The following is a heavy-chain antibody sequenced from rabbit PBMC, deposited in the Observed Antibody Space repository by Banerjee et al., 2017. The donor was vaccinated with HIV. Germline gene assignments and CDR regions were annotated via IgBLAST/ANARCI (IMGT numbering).Heavy chain of an antibody. V-gene: IGHV1S45*01. Sequence: QEQLEESGGDLVKPGASLTLTCTASGFSFSSSYYMCWVRQAPGKGLEWIGCIYTGSGSTYYASWAKGRFTITKTSSTTVTLQMTSLTAADTATYFCAREWPGDSANLTLWGQGTLVTVS. D-gene: IGHD7-1*01. CDR1: GFSFSSSYY. CDR3: AREWPGDSANLTL. J-gene: IGHJ4*01. CDR2: IYTGSGST.